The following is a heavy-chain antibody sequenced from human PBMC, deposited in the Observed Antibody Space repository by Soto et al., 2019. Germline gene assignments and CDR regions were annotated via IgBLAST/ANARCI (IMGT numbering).Heavy chain of an antibody. CDR1: GFTFSSYA. Sequence: PGGSLRLSCAAPGFTFSSYAMSWVRQAPGKGLEWVSAISGSGGSTYYADSVKGRFTISRDNPKNTLYLQMNSLRAEDTAVYYCAKEAVAGPTLYWYFDLWGRGTLVTVSS. CDR3: AKEAVAGPTLYWYFDL. D-gene: IGHD6-19*01. J-gene: IGHJ2*01. V-gene: IGHV3-23*01. CDR2: ISGSGGST.